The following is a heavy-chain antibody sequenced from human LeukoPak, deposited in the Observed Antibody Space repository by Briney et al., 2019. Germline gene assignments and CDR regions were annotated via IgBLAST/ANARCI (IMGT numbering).Heavy chain of an antibody. V-gene: IGHV4-59*01. CDR3: AREPYDSSGYQDY. Sequence: SETLSLTCTVSGGSISSYYWSWIRQPPGKGLEWIGYIYYSGSTNYNPSLKSRVTISVDTSKTQFSLQLSSVTAADTAVYYCAREPYDSSGYQDYWGQGTLVTVSS. CDR2: IYYSGST. D-gene: IGHD3-22*01. CDR1: GGSISSYY. J-gene: IGHJ4*02.